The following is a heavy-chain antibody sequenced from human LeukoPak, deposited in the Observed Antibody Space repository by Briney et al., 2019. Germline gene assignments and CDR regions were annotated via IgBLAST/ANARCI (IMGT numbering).Heavy chain of an antibody. Sequence: SETLSLTCAVYGGSFSGYYWSRIRQPPGKGLEWIGEINHSGSTNYNPSLKSRVTISVDTSKNQFSLKLSSVTAADTAVYYCARVGGCSSTSCYTDYYYYGMDVWGQGTTVTVSS. J-gene: IGHJ6*02. CDR1: GGSFSGYY. CDR2: INHSGST. CDR3: ARVGGCSSTSCYTDYYYYGMDV. D-gene: IGHD2-2*02. V-gene: IGHV4-34*01.